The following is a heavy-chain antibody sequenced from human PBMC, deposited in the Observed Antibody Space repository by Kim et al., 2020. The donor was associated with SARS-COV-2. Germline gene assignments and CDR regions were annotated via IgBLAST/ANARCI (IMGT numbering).Heavy chain of an antibody. D-gene: IGHD3-9*01. CDR1: GFTFGDYA. V-gene: IGHV3-49*03. J-gene: IGHJ4*02. CDR3: TREPSVRYFDWLPSSYFDY. Sequence: GGSLRLSCTASGFTFGDYAMSWFRQAPGKGLEWVGFIRSKAYGGTTEYAASVKGRFTISRDDSKSIAYLQMNSLKTEDTAVYYCTREPSVRYFDWLPSSYFDYWGQGTLVTISS. CDR2: IRSKAYGGTT.